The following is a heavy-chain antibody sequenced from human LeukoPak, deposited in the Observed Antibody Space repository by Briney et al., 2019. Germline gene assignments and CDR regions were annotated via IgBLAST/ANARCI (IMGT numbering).Heavy chain of an antibody. Sequence: PSETLSLTCTVSGGSISSSSYYWGWLRQPPGRGREGVGSIYYSGRTYYTPSLRSRVTISVDTSKNQFSLKLTSVTAADTAVYYCARPLVPAATMGFDYWGQGTLVTVSS. CDR1: GGSISSSSYY. CDR2: IYYSGRT. CDR3: ARPLVPAATMGFDY. V-gene: IGHV4-39*01. D-gene: IGHD2-2*01. J-gene: IGHJ4*02.